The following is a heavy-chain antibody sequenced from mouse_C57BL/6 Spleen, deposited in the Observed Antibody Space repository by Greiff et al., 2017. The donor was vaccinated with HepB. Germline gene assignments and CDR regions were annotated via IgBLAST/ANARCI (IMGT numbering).Heavy chain of an antibody. CDR1: GYTFTDYN. CDR2: INPNNGGT. Sequence: VQLKESGPELVKPGASVKIPCKASGYTFTDYNMDWVKQSHGKSLEWIGDINPNNGGTIYNQKFKGKAKLTVDKSSSTAYMELRSLTSEDTAVYYCVRRGIDWYFDVWGTGTTVTVSS. V-gene: IGHV1-18*01. J-gene: IGHJ1*03. CDR3: VRRGIDWYFDV.